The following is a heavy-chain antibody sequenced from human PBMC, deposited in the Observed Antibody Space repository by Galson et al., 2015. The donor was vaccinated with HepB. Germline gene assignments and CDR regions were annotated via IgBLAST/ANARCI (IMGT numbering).Heavy chain of an antibody. CDR1: GFTFSSYS. CDR3: ARDPSNLDILTGYNPDY. Sequence: SLRLSCAASGFTFSSYSMNWVRQAPGKGLEWVSSISSSSSYIYYADSVKGRFTISRDNAKNSLYLQMNSLRAEDTAVYYCARDPSNLDILTGYNPDYWGQGTLVTVSS. D-gene: IGHD3-9*01. CDR2: ISSSSSYI. J-gene: IGHJ4*02. V-gene: IGHV3-21*01.